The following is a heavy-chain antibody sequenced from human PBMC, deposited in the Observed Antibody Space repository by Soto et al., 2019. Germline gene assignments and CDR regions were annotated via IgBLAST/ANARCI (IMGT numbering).Heavy chain of an antibody. D-gene: IGHD3-16*01. CDR3: AGDGTFGAKGGSLDI. J-gene: IGHJ3*02. CDR1: GFTFRTYG. CDR2: FWYDGSNK. V-gene: IGHV3-33*01. Sequence: PGGSLRLSCAASGFTFRTYGMHWVRQAPGKGLEWVAIFWYDGSNKYYAESVKGRFTISRDNSKNTLYLQMNSLRAEDTAVYYCAGDGTFGAKGGSLDIWGQGTMVTVSS.